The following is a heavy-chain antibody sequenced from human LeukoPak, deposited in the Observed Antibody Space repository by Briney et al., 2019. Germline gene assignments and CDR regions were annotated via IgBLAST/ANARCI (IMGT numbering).Heavy chain of an antibody. Sequence: GGSLRLSCAASGFTFSHYAVHWVRQAPGKGLDFVSSISTDGDNTDYASSVKGRFTVSRDNSKNTLYLQMGSLSADDMAMYYCARDLALGDDAFDIWGQGTMVTVFS. J-gene: IGHJ3*02. CDR3: ARDLALGDDAFDI. CDR2: ISTDGDNT. CDR1: GFTFSHYA. D-gene: IGHD2-21*02. V-gene: IGHV3-64*01.